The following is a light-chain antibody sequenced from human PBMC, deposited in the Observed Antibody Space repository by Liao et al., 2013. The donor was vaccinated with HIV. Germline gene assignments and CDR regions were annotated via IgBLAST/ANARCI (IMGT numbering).Light chain of an antibody. CDR1: KLGDKY. Sequence: SYELTQPPSVSVSPGQTASITCSGDKLGDKYACWYQQKPGQSPVVVMYQDNKRPSGIPERFSGSNSGNTATLTISGTQAMDEADYYCQAWDSSTGVFGGGTKLTVL. J-gene: IGLJ2*01. CDR2: QDN. CDR3: QAWDSSTGV. V-gene: IGLV3-1*01.